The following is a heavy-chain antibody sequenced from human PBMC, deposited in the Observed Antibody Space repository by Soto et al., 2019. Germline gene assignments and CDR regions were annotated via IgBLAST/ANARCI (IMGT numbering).Heavy chain of an antibody. Sequence: GGSLRLSCVVSGLTFSDAWINWVRQAPGKGLEWVGRIKSKTDGGITDYAAPVKGRFTFSTDDSKNTVYLQMSSLRSEDTAVYYCTTEQRIPSWGQGTMVTVSS. J-gene: IGHJ3*01. V-gene: IGHV3-15*07. CDR2: IKSKTDGGIT. CDR1: GLTFSDAW. CDR3: TTEQRIPS. D-gene: IGHD2-21*01.